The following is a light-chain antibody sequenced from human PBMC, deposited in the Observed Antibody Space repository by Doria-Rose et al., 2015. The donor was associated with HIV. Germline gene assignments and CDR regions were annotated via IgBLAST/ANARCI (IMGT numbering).Light chain of an antibody. CDR2: DGS. V-gene: IGKV3-20*01. CDR1: QSFSSTY. Sequence: TQSPGTLSSSPGERATLSCRASQSFSSTYLAWYQQKPGQAPGLLIYDGSTRATGIPDRFSASGSGTDFTLTINRPEAEDFALYYCHQYGTSWTFGQGTKVEI. CDR3: HQYGTSWT. J-gene: IGKJ1*01.